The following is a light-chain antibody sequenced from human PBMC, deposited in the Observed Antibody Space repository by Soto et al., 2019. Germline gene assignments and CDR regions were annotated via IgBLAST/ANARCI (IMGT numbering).Light chain of an antibody. CDR3: QQRRAWPIT. J-gene: IGKJ4*01. V-gene: IGKV3-11*01. CDR2: DAS. Sequence: EIVMTQSPATLSLSPGERATLSCRASQSVRTYLAWYQQKPGQAPRLLLFDASQRATGIPARFSCSGSWTDFTLTISNLEPEDFAVYYWQQRRAWPITFGGGTEVEIK. CDR1: QSVRTY.